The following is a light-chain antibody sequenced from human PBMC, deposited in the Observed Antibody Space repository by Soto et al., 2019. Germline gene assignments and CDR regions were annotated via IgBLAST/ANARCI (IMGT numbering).Light chain of an antibody. Sequence: DIQMTQSPSSLSASVGDRVTITCRASQSISNYLNWYQQKPGKAPKLLMYAASSLQSGVPSRFSGSGSGTDFTLTISSLQPEDFPTYYCQQSYSTPRTFGQGTKVEIK. J-gene: IGKJ1*01. CDR1: QSISNY. CDR2: AAS. CDR3: QQSYSTPRT. V-gene: IGKV1-39*01.